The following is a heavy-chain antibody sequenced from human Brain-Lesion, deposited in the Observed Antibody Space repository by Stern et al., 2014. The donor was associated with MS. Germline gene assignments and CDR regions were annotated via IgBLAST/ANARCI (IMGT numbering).Heavy chain of an antibody. V-gene: IGHV3-9*01. J-gene: IGHJ4*02. D-gene: IGHD3-22*01. CDR2: INWNSGSL. Sequence: EVQLVESGGGLVQPGRSLRLSCAASGFTFDDFAMHWVRQAPGKGLEWVSGINWNSGSLAYADSVKGRFSISRDSAKNSLFLQMNSLRPEDTALYYCTKDSVYFSGLFDSWGQGTLVTVSS. CDR3: TKDSVYFSGLFDS. CDR1: GFTFDDFA.